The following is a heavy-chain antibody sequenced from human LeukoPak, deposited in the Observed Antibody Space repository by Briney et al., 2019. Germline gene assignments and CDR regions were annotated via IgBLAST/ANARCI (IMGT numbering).Heavy chain of an antibody. D-gene: IGHD2-2*01. CDR1: GYSFSSYW. CDR3: ARRQGCSSTSCPPDS. CDR2: IYPGDSDT. V-gene: IGHV5-51*01. J-gene: IGHJ4*02. Sequence: GESLKISSKGLGYSFSSYWSAWVRQRPGKGLEWMGIIYPGDSDTRYSPSFQGQVTMSADKSINTAYLQWSSLKASDTAMYYCARRQGCSSTSCPPDSWGQGTLVTVSS.